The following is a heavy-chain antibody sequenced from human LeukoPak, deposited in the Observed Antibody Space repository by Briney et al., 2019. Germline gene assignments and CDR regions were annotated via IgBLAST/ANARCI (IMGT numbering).Heavy chain of an antibody. J-gene: IGHJ4*02. CDR1: GYTFTSDY. D-gene: IGHD6-19*01. CDR3: ARGRLAVAGNAAILGY. CDR2: INPSGGST. Sequence: ASVKVSCKASGYTFTSDYMHWVRQAPGQGLEWMGIINPSGGSTSYAQKFQGRVTMTRDTSTSTVYMEISSLRSEAPAVYSCARGRLAVAGNAAILGYWGQGTLVTVSS. V-gene: IGHV1-46*01.